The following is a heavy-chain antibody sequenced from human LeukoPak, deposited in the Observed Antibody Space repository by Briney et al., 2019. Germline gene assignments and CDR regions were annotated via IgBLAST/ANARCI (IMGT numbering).Heavy chain of an antibody. CDR1: GGSISSGSYY. CDR2: IYTSGST. Sequence: SETLSLTCTVSGGSISSGSYYWSWIRQPAGKGLEWIGRIYTSGSTNYNPSFKSRVTISVDTSKNQFSLKLSSVTAADTAVYYCARGYGDYYYYMDVWGKGTTVTVSS. CDR3: ARGYGDYYYYMDV. J-gene: IGHJ6*03. D-gene: IGHD4-17*01. V-gene: IGHV4-61*02.